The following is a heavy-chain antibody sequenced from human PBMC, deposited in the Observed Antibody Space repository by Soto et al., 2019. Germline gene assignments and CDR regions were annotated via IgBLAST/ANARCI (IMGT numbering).Heavy chain of an antibody. Sequence: EVQLVESGGGLVQPGGSLRLSCAVSGFTVRRNYMRWFRQAPGKGLEWVSIIYSGGSTYYADSVKGRFTISRDNSKNTLYLHMNSLSAEDTAVYYCAGIRPPLYWGQGTLVTVSS. D-gene: IGHD5-18*01. CDR3: AGIRPPLY. CDR1: GFTVRRNY. CDR2: IYSGGST. J-gene: IGHJ4*02. V-gene: IGHV3-66*01.